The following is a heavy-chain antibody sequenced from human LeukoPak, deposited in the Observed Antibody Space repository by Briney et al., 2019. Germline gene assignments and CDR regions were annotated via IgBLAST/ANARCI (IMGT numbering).Heavy chain of an antibody. CDR3: ARTLYSGNNGIRGHYYYYYGMDV. Sequence: SETLSLTCTVSGDSIRSYYWSWIRQSPGKGLEWIGYMYYSGSTNYNPSLKSRVTMSVDTSRNQFSLILNSVTAADAAAYSCARTLYSGNNGIRGHYYYYYGMDVWGQGTTVVVSS. J-gene: IGHJ6*02. CDR1: GDSIRSYY. D-gene: IGHD1-26*01. CDR2: MYYSGST. V-gene: IGHV4-59*01.